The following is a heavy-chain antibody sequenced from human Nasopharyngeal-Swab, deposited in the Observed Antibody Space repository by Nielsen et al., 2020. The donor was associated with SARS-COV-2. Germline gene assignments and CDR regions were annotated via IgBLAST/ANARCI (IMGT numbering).Heavy chain of an antibody. Sequence: WIRQPPGKGLEWVAVISYDGSNKYYADSVKGRFTISRDNSKNTLYLQMNSLRAEDRAVYYCAKLDMVRGVIITSYAFDIWGQGTMVTVSS. V-gene: IGHV3-30*18. CDR3: AKLDMVRGVIITSYAFDI. D-gene: IGHD3-10*01. J-gene: IGHJ3*02. CDR2: ISYDGSNK.